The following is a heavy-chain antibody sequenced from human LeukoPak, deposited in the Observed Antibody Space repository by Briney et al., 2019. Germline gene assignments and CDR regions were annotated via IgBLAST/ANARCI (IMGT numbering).Heavy chain of an antibody. J-gene: IGHJ4*02. CDR2: ISSSSSYI. D-gene: IGHD5-24*01. V-gene: IGHV3-21*01. CDR1: GFTFSSYS. CDR3: ARSRDGYNPKYFDY. Sequence: GGSLGLSCAASGFTFSSYSMNWVRQAPGKGLEWVSSISSSSSYIYYADSVKGRFTISRDNAKNSLYLQMNSLRAEDTAVYYCARSRDGYNPKYFDYWGQGTLVTVSS.